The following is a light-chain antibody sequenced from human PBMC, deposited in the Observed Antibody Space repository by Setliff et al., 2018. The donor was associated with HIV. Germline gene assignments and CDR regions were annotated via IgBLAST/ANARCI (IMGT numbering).Light chain of an antibody. J-gene: IGLJ1*01. CDR2: EVS. CDR3: CSYAGSSTYV. CDR1: SSDVGTYSL. V-gene: IGLV2-23*02. Sequence: QSALTQPASVSGSPGQSITISCTGTSSDVGTYSLVSWYQQHPGKAPKLMIYEVSQRPSGVSNRFSGSKSGNTASLTISGLQAEDEADYYCCSYAGSSTYVFGTGTKVTVL.